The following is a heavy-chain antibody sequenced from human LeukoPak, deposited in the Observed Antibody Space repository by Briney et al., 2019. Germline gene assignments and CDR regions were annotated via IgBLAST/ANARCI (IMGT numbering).Heavy chain of an antibody. Sequence: ASVKVSCKVSGYNLIELSRHWVRQAPGNGVEGMGGFDPEDSETIYAQKFQGSVTMTEYTSTDTAYMELSRMRSEGTTVYYYATVRFLESTFDIWGQGTMVTVSS. V-gene: IGHV1-24*01. J-gene: IGHJ3*02. CDR1: GYNLIELS. CDR3: ATVRFLESTFDI. D-gene: IGHD3-3*01. CDR2: FDPEDSET.